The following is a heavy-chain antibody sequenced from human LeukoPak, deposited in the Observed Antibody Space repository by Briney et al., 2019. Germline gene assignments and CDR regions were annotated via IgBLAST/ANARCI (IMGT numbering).Heavy chain of an antibody. Sequence: GESLKISCKGSGYSLTSYWIGWVRQMPGKGLEWMGIIYPGDSDTRYGPSFQGQVTISADKSISTAYLQWSSLKASDTAMYYCALTRENYYDSSGYYGYYFDYWGQGTLVTVSS. CDR2: IYPGDSDT. V-gene: IGHV5-51*01. J-gene: IGHJ4*02. CDR1: GYSLTSYW. D-gene: IGHD3-22*01. CDR3: ALTRENYYDSSGYYGYYFDY.